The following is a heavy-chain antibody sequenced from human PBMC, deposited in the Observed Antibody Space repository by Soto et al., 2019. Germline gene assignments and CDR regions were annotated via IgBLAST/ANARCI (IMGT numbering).Heavy chain of an antibody. Sequence: EVQLLESGGGLVQPGGSLRLSCAASGFTFSTYGMSWVRQAPGKGLEWVSGISTSGGSTFYADSVKGRFTISRDNSKNTLYLQTNSLRAEDTAVYPCAKGYRVEVVYDAFDMWGQGTMVTVSS. D-gene: IGHD2-2*01. V-gene: IGHV3-23*01. CDR3: AKGYRVEVVYDAFDM. CDR1: GFTFSTYG. CDR2: ISTSGGST. J-gene: IGHJ3*02.